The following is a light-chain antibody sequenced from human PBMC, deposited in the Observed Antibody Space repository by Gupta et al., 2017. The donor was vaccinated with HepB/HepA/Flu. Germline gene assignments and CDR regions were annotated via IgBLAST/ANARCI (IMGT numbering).Light chain of an antibody. CDR1: QGIGNY. CDR3: QQFDDLPRT. V-gene: IGKV1-33*01. J-gene: IGKJ4*01. CDR2: DVS. Sequence: DIQMTQSPSSLSASVGDRVTITCQASQGIGNYLNWYQQKPGKAPNLLINDVSNLATGVPSRFSGSGSGTDFTFTISSLQPEDIGTYYCQQFDDLPRTFGGGTKVEIK.